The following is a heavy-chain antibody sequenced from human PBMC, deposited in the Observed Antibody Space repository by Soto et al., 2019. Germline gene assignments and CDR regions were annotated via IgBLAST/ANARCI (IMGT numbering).Heavy chain of an antibody. Sequence: PSETLSLTCTVSGGSISSGGYYWSWIRQHPGKGLEWIGYIYYSGSTYYNPSLKSRVTISVDTSKNQFSLKLSSVTAADTAVYYCARDRRYSSSPILDYWGQGTLVTVSS. CDR3: ARDRRYSSSPILDY. CDR2: IYYSGST. V-gene: IGHV4-31*03. CDR1: GGSISSGGYY. J-gene: IGHJ4*02. D-gene: IGHD6-6*01.